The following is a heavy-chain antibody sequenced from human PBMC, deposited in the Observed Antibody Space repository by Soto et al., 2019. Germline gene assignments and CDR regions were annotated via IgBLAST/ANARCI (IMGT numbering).Heavy chain of an antibody. CDR2: ISPSGSP. J-gene: IGHJ4*02. V-gene: IGHV4-4*02. D-gene: IGHD1-1*01. Sequence: SDTLSLTCAVSGDSISSGYWWTWVRQTPGRGLEWIGEISPSGSPNYNPSLKSRVTISVDKSKNQFSLKVISVTAADTAVYYCARGGRAERVKGDYFDYWGQGTLVTVSS. CDR3: ARGGRAERVKGDYFDY. CDR1: GDSISSGYW.